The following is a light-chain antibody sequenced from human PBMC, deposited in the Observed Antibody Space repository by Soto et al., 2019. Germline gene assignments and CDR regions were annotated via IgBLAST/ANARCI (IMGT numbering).Light chain of an antibody. V-gene: IGKV1-8*01. J-gene: IGKJ3*01. CDR1: QGISSY. Sequence: AIRMTQSPSSFSASTGDRVTITCRASQGISSYLAWYQQKPGKAPKLLIYAASTLHSGVPSRYSGSGSGTEFTLTISCLQSEDFSTYYCQQDYRYPLTFGPGTKVDIK. CDR2: AAS. CDR3: QQDYRYPLT.